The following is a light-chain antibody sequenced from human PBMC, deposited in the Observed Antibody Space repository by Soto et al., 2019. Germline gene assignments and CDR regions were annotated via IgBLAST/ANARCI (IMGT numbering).Light chain of an antibody. CDR1: QSISSW. Sequence: DIQMTQSPSTLSASVGDRVTITCRASQSISSWLAWYQQKPGKAPNLLIYDASNLESGVPSRFSGSGSGTEFTLTISSLQPDDSATYYCQQYNDYSWTFGQGTKVEIK. V-gene: IGKV1-5*01. CDR3: QQYNDYSWT. J-gene: IGKJ1*01. CDR2: DAS.